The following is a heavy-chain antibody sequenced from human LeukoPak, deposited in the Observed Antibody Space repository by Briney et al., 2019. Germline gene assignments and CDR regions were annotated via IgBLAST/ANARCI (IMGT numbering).Heavy chain of an antibody. D-gene: IGHD3-10*01. Sequence: GGSLKLSCAASGFTFSSYAMSWVRQAPGKGLEWVSTISGSGGSTYYADSVKGRFTISRDNSKNTLYLQMNSLRAEDTAVYYCAKXNXRITMVRGSQGYFDYWGQGTLVTVSS. CDR3: AKXNXRITMVRGSQGYFDY. CDR1: GFTFSSYA. V-gene: IGHV3-23*01. J-gene: IGHJ4*02. CDR2: ISGSGGST.